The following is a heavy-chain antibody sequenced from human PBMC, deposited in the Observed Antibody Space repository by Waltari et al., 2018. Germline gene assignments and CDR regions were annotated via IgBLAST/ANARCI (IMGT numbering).Heavy chain of an antibody. Sequence: QVQLVESGGGVVQPGRSLRLSCAASGFTFRSYAMHWVRQAPGKGLEWVAVISYDGSNKYYADSVKGRFTISRDNSKNTLYLQMNSLRAEDTAVYYCAREGTDGDNGRWFDYWGQGTLVTVSS. CDR1: GFTFRSYA. V-gene: IGHV3-30*01. CDR2: ISYDGSNK. J-gene: IGHJ4*02. CDR3: AREGTDGDNGRWFDY. D-gene: IGHD4-17*01.